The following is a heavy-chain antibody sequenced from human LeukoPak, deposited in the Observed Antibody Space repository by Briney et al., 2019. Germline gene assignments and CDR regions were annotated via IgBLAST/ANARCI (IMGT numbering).Heavy chain of an antibody. J-gene: IGHJ4*02. Sequence: PAETVSLICSVSGGSISSSSYYWGWIRQPPGKGLEWIGSMYYCGSTYNPSLKSRVTISADTCKNHFSLKLSSVTAADTAVYYCARGYSDTSGYYYRFGRYFDYWDQGTLGTVSS. D-gene: IGHD3-22*01. CDR2: MYYCGST. V-gene: IGHV4-39*02. CDR3: ARGYSDTSGYYYRFGRYFDY. CDR1: GGSISSSSYY.